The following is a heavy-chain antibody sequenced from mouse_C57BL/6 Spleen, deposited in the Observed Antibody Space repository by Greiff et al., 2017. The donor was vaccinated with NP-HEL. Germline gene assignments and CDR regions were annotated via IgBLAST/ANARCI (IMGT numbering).Heavy chain of an antibody. Sequence: EVKLVESGGDLVKPGGSLKLSCAASGFTFSSYGMSWVRQTPDKRLEWVATISSGGSYTYYPDSVKGRFTISRDNAKNTLYLQMSSLKSEDTAMYYCARHPRGSSYGYFDVWGTGTTVTVSS. CDR2: ISSGGSYT. J-gene: IGHJ1*03. CDR1: GFTFSSYG. V-gene: IGHV5-6*01. D-gene: IGHD1-1*01. CDR3: ARHPRGSSYGYFDV.